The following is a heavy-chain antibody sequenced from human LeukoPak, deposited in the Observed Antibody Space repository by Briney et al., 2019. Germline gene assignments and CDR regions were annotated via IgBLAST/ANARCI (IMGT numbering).Heavy chain of an antibody. CDR2: ITQEESER. D-gene: IGHD1-1*01. Sequence: GGSLRLSCAASGFTFSTSWMNWVCQAPGKGLEWVAMITQEESERYYVDSVKGRFIISRDNVKSSLYLQMNSLRAEDTAVYYCARGGRDSWGQGTLVTVSS. CDR3: ARGGRDS. V-gene: IGHV3-7*01. J-gene: IGHJ4*02. CDR1: GFTFSTSW.